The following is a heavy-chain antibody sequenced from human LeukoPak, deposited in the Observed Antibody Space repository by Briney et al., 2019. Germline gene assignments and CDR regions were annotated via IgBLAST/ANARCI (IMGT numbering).Heavy chain of an antibody. D-gene: IGHD6-13*01. CDR2: ISSTGAYI. V-gene: IGHV3-21*01. CDR1: GFIFSSDS. Sequence: GGSLRLSCAPSGFIFSSDSMIWVRQAPGKGLGWVSSISSTGAYIYYADSLKGRFTISRDNAKNSLYLQMNSLRADDTAVYYCARGLAAAGTRGPYWGQGTLVTVSS. CDR3: ARGLAAAGTRGPY. J-gene: IGHJ4*02.